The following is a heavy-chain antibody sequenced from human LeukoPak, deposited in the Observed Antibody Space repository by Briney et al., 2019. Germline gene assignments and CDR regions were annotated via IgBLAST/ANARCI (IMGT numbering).Heavy chain of an antibody. J-gene: IGHJ4*02. V-gene: IGHV3-30*01. CDR2: ISYDGSDK. CDR1: GFTFSSNA. CDR3: ARDPYYYDSSGYVDY. D-gene: IGHD3-22*01. Sequence: GGSLRLSCAASGFTFSSNAMHWVRQAPGKGLEWVAVISYDGSDKYYADSVKGRFTISRVNSKNTLDLEMNSLRAEDTAVYYCARDPYYYDSSGYVDYWGQGTLVTVSS.